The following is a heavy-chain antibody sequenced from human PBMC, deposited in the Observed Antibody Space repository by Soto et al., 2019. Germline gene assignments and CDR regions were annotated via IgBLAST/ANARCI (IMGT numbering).Heavy chain of an antibody. D-gene: IGHD1-1*01. CDR3: ARREPNPNGIFDY. V-gene: IGHV4-34*01. CDR1: GGSFSGYY. CDR2: INHSGST. J-gene: IGHJ4*02. Sequence: PSETLSLTYAVYGGSFSGYYWSWIRQTPGKGLEWIGEINHSGSTNYNPSLKSRVTISADKSISTAYLQWSSLKASDTAMYYCARREPNPNGIFDYWGQGTLVTVSS.